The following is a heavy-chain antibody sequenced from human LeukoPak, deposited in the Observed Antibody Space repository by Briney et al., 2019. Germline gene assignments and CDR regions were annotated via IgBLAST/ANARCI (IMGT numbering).Heavy chain of an antibody. J-gene: IGHJ4*02. CDR3: VNIEAEDY. V-gene: IGHV3-64D*09. CDR2: ISSDGITA. Sequence: PGGSLRLSCSASGFTFSSHAIYWVRQAPGKGLEYVSAISSDGITAYYADSVKGRFTISRDNSKNTLYLQMSSLRAEDTAVYYCVNIEAEDYWGQGTLVTVYS. CDR1: GFTFSSHA.